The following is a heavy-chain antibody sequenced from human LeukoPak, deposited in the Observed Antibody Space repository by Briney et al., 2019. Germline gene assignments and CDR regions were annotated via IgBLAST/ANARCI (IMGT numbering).Heavy chain of an antibody. D-gene: IGHD5-18*01. V-gene: IGHV3-53*01. CDR2: IYSGGST. CDR1: GFTVSSNY. Sequence: GGSLRLSCAAPGFTVSSNYMSWVRQAPGKGLEWVSVIYSGGSTYYADSVKGRFTISRDNSKNTLYLQMNSLRAEDTAVYYCARGLGGYSYENYYMDVWGKGTTVTVSS. CDR3: ARGLGGYSYENYYMDV. J-gene: IGHJ6*03.